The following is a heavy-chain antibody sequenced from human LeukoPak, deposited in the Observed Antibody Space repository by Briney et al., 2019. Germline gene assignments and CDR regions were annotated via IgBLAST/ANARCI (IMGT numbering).Heavy chain of an antibody. CDR3: ARGFMASGAFDY. V-gene: IGHV4-30-4*01. J-gene: IGHJ4*02. Sequence: SETLSLTCTVSGGSISSGDYYWSWIRQPPGRGLEWIGYIYYSGSTYSNPSLKSRVTISVDTSKNQFSLKLSSVTAADTAVYYCARGFMASGAFDYWGQGTLVTVSS. D-gene: IGHD3-16*01. CDR2: IYYSGST. CDR1: GGSISSGDYY.